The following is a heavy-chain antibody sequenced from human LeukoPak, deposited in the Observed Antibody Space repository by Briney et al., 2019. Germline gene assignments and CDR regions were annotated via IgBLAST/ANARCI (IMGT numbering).Heavy chain of an antibody. J-gene: IGHJ4*02. V-gene: IGHV3-23*01. CDR2: ISGSGGST. Sequence: GGSLRLSCAASGFTFSSYATSWVRQAPGKGLEWVSAISGSGGSTYYADSVKGRFTISRDNSKNTLYLQMNSLRAEDTAVYYCAKGVHYDFWSGYYYFDYWGQGTLVTVSS. D-gene: IGHD3-3*01. CDR1: GFTFSSYA. CDR3: AKGVHYDFWSGYYYFDY.